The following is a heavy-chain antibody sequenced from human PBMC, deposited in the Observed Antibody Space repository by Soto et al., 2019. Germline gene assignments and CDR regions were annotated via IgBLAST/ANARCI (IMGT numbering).Heavy chain of an antibody. D-gene: IGHD2-2*01. CDR1: GYTFTSYG. Sequence: GASVKVSCKASGYTFTSYGISWVRQAPGQGLEWMGWISAYNGNTNYAQKLQGRVTMTTDTSTSTAYMEPRSLRSDDTAVYYCARAQDGYCSSTSCYRAQDYWGQGTLVTVS. CDR2: ISAYNGNT. CDR3: ARAQDGYCSSTSCYRAQDY. V-gene: IGHV1-18*01. J-gene: IGHJ4*02.